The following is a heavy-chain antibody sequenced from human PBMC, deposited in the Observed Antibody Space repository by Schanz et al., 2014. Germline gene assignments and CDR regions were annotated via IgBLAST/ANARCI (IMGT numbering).Heavy chain of an antibody. V-gene: IGHV3-11*05. CDR1: GFTFSDYC. CDR3: ARDRGAGWIKNLGDFEY. Sequence: VQLVESGGGLIQPGGSLRLSCAASGFTFSDYCMVWIRQAPGKGLEWVSYICSRRSVKYADSLKGGFAISSDSAKSSLYLQMGSLRVEAKDVYYCARDRGAGWIKNLGDFEYWGQGTLVTVSS. J-gene: IGHJ4*02. CDR2: ICSRRSV. D-gene: IGHD5-12*01.